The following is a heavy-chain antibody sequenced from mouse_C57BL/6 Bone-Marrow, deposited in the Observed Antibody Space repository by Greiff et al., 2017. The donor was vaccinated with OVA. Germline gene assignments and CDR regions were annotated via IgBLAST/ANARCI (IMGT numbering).Heavy chain of an antibody. V-gene: IGHV6-3*01. CDR2: IRLKSDNYAT. J-gene: IGHJ2*01. D-gene: IGHD1-1*01. CDR1: GFTFSNYW. CDR3: TGGTTVVYFDY. Sequence: EVHLVESGGGLVQPGGSMKLSCVASGFTFSNYWMNWVRQSPEKGLEWVAQIRLKSDNYATHYAESVKGRFTISRDDSKSSVYLQMNNLRAEDTGIYYCTGGTTVVYFDYWGQGTTLTVSS.